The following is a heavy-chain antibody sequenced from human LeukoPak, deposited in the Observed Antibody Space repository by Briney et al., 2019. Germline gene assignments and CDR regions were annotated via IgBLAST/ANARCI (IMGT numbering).Heavy chain of an antibody. Sequence: ASVKVSCKASGYTFGAYYMYWVRQAPGQGLEWMGWIWPNSGGTNYTQKFQGRVTMTRDTSINTAYMELSRLTSDDTAVYFCATWGLHFDIWGQGTMVIVAS. CDR3: ATWGLHFDI. CDR1: GYTFGAYY. J-gene: IGHJ3*02. D-gene: IGHD3-16*01. V-gene: IGHV1-2*02. CDR2: IWPNSGGT.